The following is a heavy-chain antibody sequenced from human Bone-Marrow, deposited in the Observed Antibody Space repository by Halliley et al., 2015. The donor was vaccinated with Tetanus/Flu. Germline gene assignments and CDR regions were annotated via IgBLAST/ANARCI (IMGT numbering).Heavy chain of an antibody. CDR3: AHRRTYDFWSAKEYYFDY. D-gene: IGHD3-3*01. V-gene: IGHV2-5*02. CDR2: IYWDDDK. Sequence: IYWDDDKRYSPSLKTRLNITKDTSKNQVVLTMTHMDPVDTATYYCAHRRTYDFWSAKEYYFDYWGQGTLVTVSS. J-gene: IGHJ4*02.